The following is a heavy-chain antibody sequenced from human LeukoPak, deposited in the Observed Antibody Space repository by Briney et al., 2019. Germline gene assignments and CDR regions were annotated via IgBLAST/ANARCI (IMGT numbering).Heavy chain of an antibody. CDR1: DEVITSNNW. Sequence: SETLSLTCAVSDEVITSNNWWSWVRQSPGKGLEWIGEIFHSGTTRYKASLESRFTMLLDKSKNQFSLKLSSVTAADTAVYYCARDEGYGGNRFDYWGQGTLVTVSS. CDR3: ARDEGYGGNRFDY. D-gene: IGHD4-23*01. J-gene: IGHJ4*02. CDR2: IFHSGTT. V-gene: IGHV4-4*02.